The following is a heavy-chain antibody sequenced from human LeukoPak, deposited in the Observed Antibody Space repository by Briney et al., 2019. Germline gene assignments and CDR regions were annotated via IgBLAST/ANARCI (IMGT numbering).Heavy chain of an antibody. D-gene: IGHD6-6*01. CDR1: GFTFSSYA. J-gene: IGHJ4*02. CDR3: AKGGGSVAAHYFDY. CDR2: TSGSGDIT. Sequence: GGSLRLSCAASGFTFSSYAMSWVRQAPGTGLEWVPTTSGSGDITYYADSVKGRFTISRDNSKNTLYLQMNSLRAEDTAVYYCAKGGGSVAAHYFDYWGQGTLVTVSS. V-gene: IGHV3-23*01.